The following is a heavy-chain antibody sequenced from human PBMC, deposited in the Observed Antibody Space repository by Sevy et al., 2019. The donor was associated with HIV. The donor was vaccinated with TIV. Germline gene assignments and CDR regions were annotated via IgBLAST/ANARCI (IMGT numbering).Heavy chain of an antibody. J-gene: IGHJ4*01. Sequence: SETLSLTCTVSGGSISSGGYYWSWIRQHPGKGLEWIGYIYYSGSTYFNPSLKSRVTISVDTSKNQLSLKLSSVTAADTAVYYCARGGHYYGSRSYYTALDYWGQGTLVTVSS. CDR3: ARGGHYYGSRSYYTALDY. V-gene: IGHV4-31*03. D-gene: IGHD3-10*01. CDR2: IYYSGST. CDR1: GGSISSGGYY.